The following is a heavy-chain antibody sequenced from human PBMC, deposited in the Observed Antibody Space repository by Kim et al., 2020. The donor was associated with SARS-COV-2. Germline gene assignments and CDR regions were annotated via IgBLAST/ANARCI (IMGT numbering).Heavy chain of an antibody. CDR3: ARVGPVGYYYYGMDV. D-gene: IGHD2-15*01. Sequence: NPPLKSRVTIAVDTSKNQFSLKLSSVTAADTAVYYCARVGPVGYYYYGMDVWGQGTTVTVSS. J-gene: IGHJ6*02. V-gene: IGHV4-59*01.